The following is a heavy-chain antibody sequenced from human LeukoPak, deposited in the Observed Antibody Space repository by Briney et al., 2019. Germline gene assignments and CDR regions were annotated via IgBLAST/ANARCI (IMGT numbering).Heavy chain of an antibody. J-gene: IGHJ6*02. CDR2: MNPNSGNT. Sequence: ASVKVSCKASGGTFSSYAISWVRQAPGQGLEWMGWMNPNSGNTGYAQKFQGRVTMTRNTSISTAYMELSSLRSEDTAVYYCARGSGYCSGGSCYYYGMDVWGQGTTVTVSS. D-gene: IGHD2-15*01. CDR1: GGTFSSYA. CDR3: ARGSGYCSGGSCYYYGMDV. V-gene: IGHV1-8*02.